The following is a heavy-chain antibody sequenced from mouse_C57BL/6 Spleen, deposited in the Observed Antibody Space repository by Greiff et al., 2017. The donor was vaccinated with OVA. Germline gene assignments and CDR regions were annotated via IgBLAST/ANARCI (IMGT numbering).Heavy chain of an antibody. CDR1: GYTFTSYW. V-gene: IGHV1-69*01. CDR3: ARYDYDGVAY. Sequence: VKLQQPGAELVMPGASVKLSCKASGYTFTSYWMHWVKQRPGQGLEWIGEIDPSDSYTNYNQKFKGKSTLTVDKSSSTAYMQLSSLTSEDSAVYYCARYDYDGVAYWGQGTLVTVSA. J-gene: IGHJ3*01. D-gene: IGHD2-4*01. CDR2: IDPSDSYT.